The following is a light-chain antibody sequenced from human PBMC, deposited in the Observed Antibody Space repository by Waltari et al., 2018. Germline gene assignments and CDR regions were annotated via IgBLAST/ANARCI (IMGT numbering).Light chain of an antibody. CDR2: RNN. CDR1: SSNLGSNN. V-gene: IGLV1-47*01. CDR3: GAWDDTLRVV. Sequence: QSVLSQPPSASGTPGQRVTIPCSGISSNLGSNNVYWYQHLPGMAPKLLLHRNNQRPPGVPDRFASSKSGTSASLAIRGLRSEDEADYDCGAWDDTLRVVFGGRTRLTVL. J-gene: IGLJ2*01.